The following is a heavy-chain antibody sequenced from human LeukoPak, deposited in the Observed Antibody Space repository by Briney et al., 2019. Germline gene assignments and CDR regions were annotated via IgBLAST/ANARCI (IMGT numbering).Heavy chain of an antibody. CDR2: IYYIGNT. D-gene: IGHD3-22*01. CDR3: ARGWGFGSSWNGPVFHYDSSGYFSPRPSYYFDY. V-gene: IGHV4-31*03. Sequence: SETLSLTCTVSGGSISSGGSCWSWIRQHPGQGLEWIGYIYYIGNTYYNPSLKSRVTISVDTSKNQFSLKLSSVTAADTAVYYCARGWGFGSSWNGPVFHYDSSGYFSPRPSYYFDYWGQGTLVTVSS. J-gene: IGHJ4*02. CDR1: GGSISSGGSC.